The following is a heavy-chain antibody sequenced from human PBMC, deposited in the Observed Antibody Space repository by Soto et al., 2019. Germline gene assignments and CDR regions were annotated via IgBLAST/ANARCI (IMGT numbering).Heavy chain of an antibody. J-gene: IGHJ6*02. D-gene: IGHD6-13*01. CDR2: IYPGDSDT. CDR1: GYSFTSYW. CDR3: ARTAAAGKYYYGMDV. Sequence: PGESLKISCKGSGYSFTSYWIGWVRQMPGKGLELMGIIYPGDSDTRYSPSFQGQVTISADTSISTAYLQWSSLKASDTAMYYCARTAAAGKYYYGMDVWGQGTTVTVSS. V-gene: IGHV5-51*01.